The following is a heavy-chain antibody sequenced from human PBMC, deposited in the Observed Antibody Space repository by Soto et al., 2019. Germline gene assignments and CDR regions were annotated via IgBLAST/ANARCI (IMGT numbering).Heavy chain of an antibody. D-gene: IGHD2-8*02. Sequence: PSETLSLTCTVSGGSISSYYWSWIRQPPGKGLEWIGYIYYSGSTNYNPSLKSRVTISVDTSKNQFSLKLSSVTAADTAVYYCARDTGGQTFEYWGQGTLVTVSS. CDR2: IYYSGST. CDR1: GGSISSYY. J-gene: IGHJ4*02. V-gene: IGHV4-59*01. CDR3: ARDTGGQTFEY.